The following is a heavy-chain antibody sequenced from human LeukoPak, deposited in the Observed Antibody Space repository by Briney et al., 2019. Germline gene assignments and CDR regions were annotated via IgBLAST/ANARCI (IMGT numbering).Heavy chain of an antibody. Sequence: GGSLRLSCAASGFTFSSYAMSWVRQAPGKGLGWVSAISGSGGSTYYADSVKGRFTISRDNSKNTLYLQMNSLRAEDTAVYYCAKDVGDCSSTSCYNWFDPWGQGTLVTVSS. D-gene: IGHD2-2*01. CDR3: AKDVGDCSSTSCYNWFDP. J-gene: IGHJ5*02. CDR1: GFTFSSYA. CDR2: ISGSGGST. V-gene: IGHV3-23*01.